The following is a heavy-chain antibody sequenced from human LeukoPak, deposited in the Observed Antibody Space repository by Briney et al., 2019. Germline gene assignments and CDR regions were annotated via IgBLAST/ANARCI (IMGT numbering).Heavy chain of an antibody. CDR3: ARGRYSRGWYEFDY. D-gene: IGHD6-19*01. V-gene: IGHV4-39*01. Sequence: SETLSLTCTVSGGSISSSSYYWGWIRQPPGKGLEWIGSIFYSGSTYYNPSLKSRVTISVDTSKNQFSLKLSSVTAADTAVYYCARGRYSRGWYEFDYRGQGTLVTVSS. CDR2: IFYSGST. J-gene: IGHJ4*02. CDR1: GGSISSSSYY.